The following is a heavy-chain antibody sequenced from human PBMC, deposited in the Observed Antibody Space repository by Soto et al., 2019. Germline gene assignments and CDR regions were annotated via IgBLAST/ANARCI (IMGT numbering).Heavy chain of an antibody. CDR3: ARGGGYDILTGYYLAGPLEI. V-gene: IGHV1-69*13. Sequence: ASVKVSCKASGGTFSSYAISWVRQAPGQGLEWMGGIIPIFGTANYAQKFQGRVTITADESTSTAYMELSSLRSEDTAVYYCARGGGYDILTGYYLAGPLEIWGQGTMVTVS. CDR1: GGTFSSYA. CDR2: IIPIFGTA. J-gene: IGHJ3*02. D-gene: IGHD3-9*01.